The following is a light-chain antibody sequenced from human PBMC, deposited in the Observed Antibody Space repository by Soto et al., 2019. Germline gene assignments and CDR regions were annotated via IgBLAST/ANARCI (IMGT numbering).Light chain of an antibody. Sequence: QAVVTQEPSLTVSPGGTVTLTCGSNTGAVTSGHYPFWFQQRPGQAPRTLISDTSKKHSWTPARFSGSLLGGKAALTLSGAQPEDEAEYYCLLSFSGGRPVFGGGTQLTVL. CDR1: TGAVTSGHY. CDR2: DTS. CDR3: LLSFSGGRPV. V-gene: IGLV7-46*01. J-gene: IGLJ7*01.